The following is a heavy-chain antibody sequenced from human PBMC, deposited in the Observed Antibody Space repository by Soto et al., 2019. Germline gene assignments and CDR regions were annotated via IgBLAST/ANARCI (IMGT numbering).Heavy chain of an antibody. CDR2: ISGSGDRT. J-gene: IGHJ4*02. V-gene: IGHV3-23*01. CDR1: GFTFSNYA. Sequence: PGGSLRLSCAASGFTFSNYAMSWVRQAPGKGPEWVSAISGSGDRTYYVDSVKGRFTISRDNSQNTVSLQMNSLRADDTAVYYCAKEGYTPFFKYWGQGTLVTVSS. D-gene: IGHD5-18*01. CDR3: AKEGYTPFFKY.